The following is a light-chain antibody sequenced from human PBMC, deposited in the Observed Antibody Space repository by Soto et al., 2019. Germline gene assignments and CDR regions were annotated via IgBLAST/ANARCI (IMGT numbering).Light chain of an antibody. Sequence: QSALTQPASVSGSPGQSITISCTGTSSVVGGYNYVSWYQQHPGKAPKLMIYEVSNRPSGVSNRFSGSKSGNTASLTISGLQAEDEADYYCSSYTSSSTLIVFGIGTKVIVL. CDR1: SSVVGGYNY. CDR3: SSYTSSSTLIV. J-gene: IGLJ1*01. V-gene: IGLV2-14*01. CDR2: EVS.